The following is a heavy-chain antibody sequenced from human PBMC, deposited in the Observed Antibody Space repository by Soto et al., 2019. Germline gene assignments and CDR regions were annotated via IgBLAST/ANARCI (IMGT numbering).Heavy chain of an antibody. D-gene: IGHD2-2*01. CDR1: GGSFSGYY. CDR2: INHSGST. J-gene: IGHJ6*02. CDR3: ARLCIVVVPAAISYYYGMDV. Sequence: SETLSLTCAVYGGSFSGYYWSWIRQPPGKGLEWIGEINHSGSTNYNPSLKSRVTISVDTSKNHFSLKLSSVTAADTTVYYCARLCIVVVPAAISYYYGMDVWGQGTTVTVS. V-gene: IGHV4-34*01.